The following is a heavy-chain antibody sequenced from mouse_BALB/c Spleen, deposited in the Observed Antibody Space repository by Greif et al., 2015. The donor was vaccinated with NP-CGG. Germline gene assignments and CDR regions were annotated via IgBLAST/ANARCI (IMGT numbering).Heavy chain of an antibody. Sequence: EVKVVESGGGLVQPGGSLRLSCATSGFTFSDFYMEWVRQPPGKRLEWIAASRNKANDYTTEYSASVKGQFIVSRDTSQSILYLQMNALRAEDTAIYYCARDYYGSSYWYFDVWGAGTTVTVSS. CDR1: GFTFSDFY. CDR2: SRNKANDYTT. CDR3: ARDYYGSSYWYFDV. D-gene: IGHD1-1*01. V-gene: IGHV7-1*02. J-gene: IGHJ1*01.